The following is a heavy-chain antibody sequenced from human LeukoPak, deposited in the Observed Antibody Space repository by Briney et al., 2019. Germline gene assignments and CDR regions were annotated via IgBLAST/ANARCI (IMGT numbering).Heavy chain of an antibody. V-gene: IGHV3-23*01. J-gene: IGHJ4*02. CDR3: AKDPKATLVRGVISYFDY. Sequence: GGSLRLSCAACGFTFSNYAMSWVGPAPGKGVEGVSTISGSGGSTSYADSLKGRFTLARDNSKQTLYLQINSRRAEDTAVYYCAKDPKATLVRGVISYFDYWGQGTLVTVSS. D-gene: IGHD3-10*01. CDR2: ISGSGGST. CDR1: GFTFSNYA.